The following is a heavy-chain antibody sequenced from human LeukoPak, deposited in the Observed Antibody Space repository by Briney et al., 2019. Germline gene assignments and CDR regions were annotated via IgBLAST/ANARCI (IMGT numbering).Heavy chain of an antibody. CDR3: ARRGGDFHTGIVFDN. CDR1: GGFNTHYY. CDR2: IYHSGST. J-gene: IGHJ4*02. D-gene: IGHD1-14*01. Sequence: PSETLSLTCSVSGGFNTHYYWSWIRQPPGKGLEWIGYIYHSGSTYYNPSLKSRVTISVDRSKNQFSLKLSSVTAADTAVYYCARRGGDFHTGIVFDNWGQGSLVTVSS. V-gene: IGHV4-59*12.